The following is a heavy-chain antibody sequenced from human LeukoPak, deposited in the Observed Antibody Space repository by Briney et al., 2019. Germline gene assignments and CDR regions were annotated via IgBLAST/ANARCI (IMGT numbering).Heavy chain of an antibody. D-gene: IGHD3-22*01. V-gene: IGHV4-39*07. CDR1: GGSISSSSYY. CDR3: ASTDYYDSSGYPPAGWFDP. J-gene: IGHJ5*02. Sequence: SETLSLTCTVSGGSISSSSYYWGWIRQPPGKGLEWIGSIYYSGSTYYNPSLKSRVTISVDTSKNQFSLKLSSVTAADTAVYYCASTDYYDSSGYPPAGWFDPWGQGTLVTVSS. CDR2: IYYSGST.